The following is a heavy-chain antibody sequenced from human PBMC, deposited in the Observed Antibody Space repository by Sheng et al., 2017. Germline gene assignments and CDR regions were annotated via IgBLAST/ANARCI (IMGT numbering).Heavy chain of an antibody. J-gene: IGHJ4*02. D-gene: IGHD2-15*01. Sequence: QVTLRESGPALVKPTQTLTLTCTFSGFSLSTSGMCVSWIRQPPGKALEWLARIDWDDDKYYSTSLKTRLTISKDTSKNQVVLTMTNMDPVETATYYCARMAGATYCSGGSCYLDYWGQGTLVTVSS. CDR2: IDWDDDK. CDR1: GFSLSTSGMC. CDR3: ARMAGATYCSGGSCYLDY. V-gene: IGHV2-70*15.